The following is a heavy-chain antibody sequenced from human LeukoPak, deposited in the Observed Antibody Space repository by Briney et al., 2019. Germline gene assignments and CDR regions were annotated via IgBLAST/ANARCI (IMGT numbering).Heavy chain of an antibody. V-gene: IGHV1-18*01. J-gene: IGHJ4*02. D-gene: IGHD2-2*02. CDR1: GYTFTSYS. Sequence: ASVKVSRKASGYTFTSYSISWVRQAPGQGLEWMGWISAYNGNTNYAQKLQVRVTMTTDTSTSTAYMELRSLRSDDTAVYYCARYCSSTSCYTGEDYWGQGTLVTVSS. CDR3: ARYCSSTSCYTGEDY. CDR2: ISAYNGNT.